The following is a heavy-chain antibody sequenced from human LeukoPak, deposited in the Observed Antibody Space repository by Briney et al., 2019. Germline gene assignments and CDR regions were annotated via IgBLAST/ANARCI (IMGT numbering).Heavy chain of an antibody. Sequence: SVKVSCKASGGTFSSYAISWVRQAPGQGLEWMGGINPIFGTANYRQEFQGHVKITADKSTSTAYMELSSLRSEDTAVYYCARGGLYGCSSTSCYNLDYWGQGTLVSVSS. CDR3: ARGGLYGCSSTSCYNLDY. CDR2: INPIFGTA. CDR1: GGTFSSYA. J-gene: IGHJ4*02. D-gene: IGHD2-2*02. V-gene: IGHV1-69*06.